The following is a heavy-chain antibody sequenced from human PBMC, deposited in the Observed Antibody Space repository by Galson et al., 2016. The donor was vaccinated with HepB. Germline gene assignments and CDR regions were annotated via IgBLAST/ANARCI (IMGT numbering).Heavy chain of an antibody. CDR3: ARDEGFYNGMDV. CDR2: IHDSGNT. CDR1: SDPVTSGTYY. Sequence: ETLSLTCTVSSDPVTSGTYYWSWVRQSPGKGLDWIGYIHDSGNTNYNPSIKSRVTISRDTSKNQFFLELTSVTAADTAVYYCARDEGFYNGMDVWGQGATVTVAS. V-gene: IGHV4-61*01. J-gene: IGHJ6*02. D-gene: IGHD2-2*02.